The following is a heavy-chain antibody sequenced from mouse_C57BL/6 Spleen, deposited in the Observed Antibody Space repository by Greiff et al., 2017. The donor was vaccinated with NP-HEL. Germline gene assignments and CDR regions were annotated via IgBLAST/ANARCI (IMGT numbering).Heavy chain of an antibody. CDR3: ASHYGSSLWFAY. D-gene: IGHD1-1*01. V-gene: IGHV5-4*03. J-gene: IGHJ3*01. CDR1: GFTFSSYA. Sequence: EVMLVESGGGLVKPGGSLKLSCAASGFTFSSYAMSWVRQTPEKRLEWVATISDGGSYTYYPDNVKGRFTISRDNAKNNLYLQMSHLKSEDTAMYYCASHYGSSLWFAYWGQGTLVTVSA. CDR2: ISDGGSYT.